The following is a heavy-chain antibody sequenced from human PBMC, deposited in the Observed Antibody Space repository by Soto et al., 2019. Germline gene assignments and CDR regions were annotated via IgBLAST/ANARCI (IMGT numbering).Heavy chain of an antibody. CDR1: GFTFSSYA. CDR3: ARDGQYSYGTFDY. J-gene: IGHJ4*02. D-gene: IGHD5-18*01. Sequence: QAQLVESGGGVVQPGRSLRLSCAASGFTFSSYAMHWVRQAPGKGLEWVAVISYDGSNKYYADSVKGRFTISRDNSKNTLYLQMNSLRAEDTAVYYCARDGQYSYGTFDYWGQGTLVTVSS. CDR2: ISYDGSNK. V-gene: IGHV3-30-3*01.